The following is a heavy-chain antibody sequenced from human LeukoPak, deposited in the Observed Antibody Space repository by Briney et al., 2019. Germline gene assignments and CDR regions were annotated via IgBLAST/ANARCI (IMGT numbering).Heavy chain of an antibody. V-gene: IGHV1-69*05. CDR2: IIPIFGTA. D-gene: IGHD5-18*01. J-gene: IGHJ6*03. Sequence: SVKVSCKASGGTFSSYAISWVRQAPGQGLEWMGGIIPIFGTANYAQKFQGRVTSTTDESTSTAYMELSSLRSEDTAVYYCARGGYSYMVRFGGNYYYMDVWGKGTTVTVSS. CDR1: GGTFSSYA. CDR3: ARGGYSYMVRFGGNYYYMDV.